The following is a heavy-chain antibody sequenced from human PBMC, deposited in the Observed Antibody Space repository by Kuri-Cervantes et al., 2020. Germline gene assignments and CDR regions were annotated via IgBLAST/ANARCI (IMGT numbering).Heavy chain of an antibody. D-gene: IGHD6-13*01. J-gene: IGHJ4*02. CDR3: ARDHSRNQLDY. V-gene: IGHV3-30*07. CDR1: GFNFRSYA. CDR2: ISYDGSDK. Sequence: GESLKISCTVSGFNFRSYAVHWVRQGPGKGLEWVAVISYDGSDKFYTDSVKGRVTISRDNAKNSLYLQMNSLRAEDTALYYCARDHSRNQLDYWGQGTLVTVSS.